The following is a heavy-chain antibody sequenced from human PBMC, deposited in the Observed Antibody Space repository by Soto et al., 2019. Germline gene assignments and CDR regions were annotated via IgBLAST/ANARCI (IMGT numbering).Heavy chain of an antibody. Sequence: PGGSLRLSCAASGFTFSSYWMGWVRQAPGKGLEWVARINQDGSEKYYVDSVKGRFTISRDNAKNSLYLQMNSLRAEDTAVYYCARDYPGGSYYDYWGQGTLVTVSS. CDR1: GFTFSSYW. CDR3: ARDYPGGSYYDY. V-gene: IGHV3-7*03. CDR2: INQDGSEK. J-gene: IGHJ4*02. D-gene: IGHD1-26*01.